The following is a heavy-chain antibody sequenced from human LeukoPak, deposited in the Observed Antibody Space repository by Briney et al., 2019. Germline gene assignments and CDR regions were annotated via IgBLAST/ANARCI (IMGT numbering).Heavy chain of an antibody. CDR3: ATRTGMVV. J-gene: IGHJ6*04. Sequence: SETLSLTCAVSGVSISSNNWWSWVRQPPGKGLEWIGEVHHSGSANYNPSLESRVTISLDESKNQFSLKLSSVTAADTAVYYCATRTGMVVWGKGTTVTVSS. CDR2: VHHSGSA. CDR1: GVSISSNNW. V-gene: IGHV4-4*02.